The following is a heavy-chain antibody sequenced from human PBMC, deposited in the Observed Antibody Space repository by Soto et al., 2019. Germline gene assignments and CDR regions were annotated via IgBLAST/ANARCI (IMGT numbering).Heavy chain of an antibody. D-gene: IGHD6-13*01. J-gene: IGHJ4*02. CDR3: ARGSSWRNYYFDY. CDR1: GGSFSGYY. Sequence: SETLSLTCAVYGGSFSGYYWSWIRQPPGKGLEWIGEINHSGGTNYNPSLKSRVTISVDTSKNQFSLKLSSVTAADTAVYYCARGSSWRNYYFDYWGQGTLVTVS. CDR2: INHSGGT. V-gene: IGHV4-34*01.